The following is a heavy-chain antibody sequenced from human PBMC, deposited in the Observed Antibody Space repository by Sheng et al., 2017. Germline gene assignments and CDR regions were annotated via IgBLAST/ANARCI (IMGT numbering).Heavy chain of an antibody. CDR2: IYYGGSI. D-gene: IGHD5-12*01. Sequence: QLQLQESGPGLVKPSETLSLTCTVSGGSISSSAYYWGWVRQPPGKGLEWIASIYYGGSIYYNPSLKSRLTISVDSSKNQFSLRVTSVTAADTAVYYCERARDGYNGVKDFWGQGTLVTVSS. CDR1: GGSISSSAYY. V-gene: IGHV4-39*01. CDR3: ERARDGYNGVKDF. J-gene: IGHJ4*02.